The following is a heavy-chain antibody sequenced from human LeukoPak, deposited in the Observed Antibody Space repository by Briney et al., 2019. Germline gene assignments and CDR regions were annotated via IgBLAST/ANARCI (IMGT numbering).Heavy chain of an antibody. V-gene: IGHV3-48*01. D-gene: IGHD6-13*01. CDR1: GFTFSNYS. Sequence: PGGSLRLSCAASGFTFSNYSMNWVRLAPGKGLEWISYISGGGTPVYYADSVEGRFTVSRDNEKNSLYLQMNSLRADDTAVYYCARDFRSSSWYIGDYWGQGAQVTVSP. CDR3: ARDFRSSSWYIGDY. CDR2: ISGGGTPV. J-gene: IGHJ4*02.